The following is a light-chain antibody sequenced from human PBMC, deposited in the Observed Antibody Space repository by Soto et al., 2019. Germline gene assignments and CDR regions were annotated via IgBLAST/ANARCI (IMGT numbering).Light chain of an antibody. Sequence: DIQMTQSPSSLSASVGDRVTITCRASQSISSYLNWYQQKPGKAPKLLIYAASSLQSGVPSRFSGSGAGTDFTLPIRSLQPEDFATYYCQQSYSTPTTFGQGTKLEIK. V-gene: IGKV1-39*01. CDR1: QSISSY. J-gene: IGKJ2*01. CDR3: QQSYSTPTT. CDR2: AAS.